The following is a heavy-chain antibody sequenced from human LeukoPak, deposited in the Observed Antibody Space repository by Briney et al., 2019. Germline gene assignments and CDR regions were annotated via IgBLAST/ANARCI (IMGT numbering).Heavy chain of an antibody. Sequence: SETLSLTCAASGGSISSTNRRSWVRQPPGKGLEWIGEVDHSGSTKYNPALKSRVTISVDKSKNQFSLRLSSVTAADTAVYYCARVYKNCSSIRCNRFDPWGQGTLVTVSS. D-gene: IGHD2-2*01. CDR1: GGSISSTNR. CDR2: VDHSGST. CDR3: ARVYKNCSSIRCNRFDP. V-gene: IGHV4-4*02. J-gene: IGHJ5*02.